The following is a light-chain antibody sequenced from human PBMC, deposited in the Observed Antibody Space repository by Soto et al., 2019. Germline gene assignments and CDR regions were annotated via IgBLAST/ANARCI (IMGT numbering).Light chain of an antibody. J-gene: IGKJ1*01. CDR1: QSITTY. CDR3: QQSYSTPRT. CDR2: AAS. V-gene: IGKV1-39*01. Sequence: DIQMTQSPSSLSASVGDGVTITCRASQSITTYLNWYRQKPGKAPKLLIYAASTLQSGVQSRFSGSGSGTDFTLTISSLKSEDFATYYCQQSYSTPRTFGQGTKVDIK.